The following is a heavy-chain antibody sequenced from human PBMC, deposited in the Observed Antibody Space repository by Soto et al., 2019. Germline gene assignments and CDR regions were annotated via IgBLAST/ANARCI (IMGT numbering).Heavy chain of an antibody. D-gene: IGHD3-16*01. Sequence: QVQLVQSGAEVKKPGASVNLSCKTSGYSFTGYAVHWVRQAPGQRLEWMGWINAGDGSTKYSPKFQGRVTITRDTSATTAYMDLSSLTSEDTAIYYCARGGAGTYQLDYWGLGTVVTVSS. CDR1: GYSFTGYA. CDR3: ARGGAGTYQLDY. J-gene: IGHJ4*02. V-gene: IGHV1-3*01. CDR2: INAGDGST.